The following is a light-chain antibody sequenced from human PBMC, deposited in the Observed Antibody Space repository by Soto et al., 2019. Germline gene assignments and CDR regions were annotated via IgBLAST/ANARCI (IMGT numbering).Light chain of an antibody. CDR3: QQYDSSRT. V-gene: IGKV3-20*01. Sequence: EIVLTQSPGTLSLSPGERATLSCRASQSVPSNFLAWYQQKPGQAPILVIYGVSRRATGIPDRFSGSGSGTDFTLPISRLEPEDFAGYYCQQYDSSRTFGQGTKVEIK. CDR1: QSVPSNF. CDR2: GVS. J-gene: IGKJ1*01.